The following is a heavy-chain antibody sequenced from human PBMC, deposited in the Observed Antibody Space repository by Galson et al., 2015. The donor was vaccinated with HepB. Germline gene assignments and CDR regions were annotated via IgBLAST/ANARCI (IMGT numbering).Heavy chain of an antibody. CDR2: IYSGGST. J-gene: IGHJ4*02. CDR3: ATDSSSGYPLTDY. V-gene: IGHV3-66*01. CDR1: GFTVSSNY. Sequence: SLRLSCAASGFTVSSNYMSWVRQAPGKGLEWVSVIYSGGSTYYADSVKGRFTISRDNSKNTLYLQMNSLRAEDTAVYYCATDSSSGYPLTDYWGQGTLVTVSS. D-gene: IGHD6-19*01.